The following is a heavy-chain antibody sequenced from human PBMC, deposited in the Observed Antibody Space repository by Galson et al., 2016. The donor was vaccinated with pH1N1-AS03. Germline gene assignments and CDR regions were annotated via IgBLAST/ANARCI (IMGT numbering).Heavy chain of an antibody. Sequence: SLRLSCAASGFTFNEYYMSWIRQAPGKGLEWVAYISSSGSNIYYRDSVKGRFTVSRDNAKNSVYLQMDSLRPDDSAVYYCVREGRGYYGSGSPYWGQGTLVTVSS. J-gene: IGHJ4*02. CDR3: VREGRGYYGSGSPY. CDR2: ISSSGSNI. D-gene: IGHD3-10*01. CDR1: GFTFNEYY. V-gene: IGHV3-11*01.